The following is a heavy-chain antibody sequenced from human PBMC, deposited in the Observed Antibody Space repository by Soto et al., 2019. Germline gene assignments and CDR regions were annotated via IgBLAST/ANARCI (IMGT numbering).Heavy chain of an antibody. D-gene: IGHD1-26*01. CDR1: GYTFTSYG. V-gene: IGHV1-18*04. Sequence: QVQLVQSGAEVKKPGASVKVSCKASGYTFTSYGISWVRQAPGQGLEWMGWISAYNGNTNYAQKLQGRVTMTTDTSTSTAYRELRSLSSDDTAVYYCARDGGSFYYYYGMDVWGQGTTVTVSS. J-gene: IGHJ6*02. CDR3: ARDGGSFYYYYGMDV. CDR2: ISAYNGNT.